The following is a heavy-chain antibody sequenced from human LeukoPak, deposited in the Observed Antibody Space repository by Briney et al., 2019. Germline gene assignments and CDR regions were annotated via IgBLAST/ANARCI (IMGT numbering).Heavy chain of an antibody. CDR2: INPNTGAT. J-gene: IGHJ4*02. Sequence: ASVTVSCRPSGYTFTGYYLHWVRQAPGQVFEWMGWINPNTGATMYAQKFEGRVTLSRDTSIDTAYMELTGLRPDDTAVYFCGRDRVGSGWPRPYYFEFWGQGTQATVSS. CDR3: GRDRVGSGWPRPYYFEF. D-gene: IGHD6-19*01. CDR1: GYTFTGYY. V-gene: IGHV1-2*02.